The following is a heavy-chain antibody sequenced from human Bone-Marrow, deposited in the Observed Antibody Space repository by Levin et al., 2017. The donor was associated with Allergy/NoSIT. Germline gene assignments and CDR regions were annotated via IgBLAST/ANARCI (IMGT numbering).Heavy chain of an antibody. D-gene: IGHD6-13*01. CDR2: MNPNSGNT. CDR3: ARWGAAGSYYYYGMDV. Sequence: AASVKVSCKASGYTFTSYDINWVRQATGQGLEWMGWMNPNSGNTGYAQKFQGRVTMTRNTSISTAYMELSSLRSEDTAVYYCARWGAAGSYYYYGMDVWGQGTTVTVSS. J-gene: IGHJ6*02. V-gene: IGHV1-8*01. CDR1: GYTFTSYD.